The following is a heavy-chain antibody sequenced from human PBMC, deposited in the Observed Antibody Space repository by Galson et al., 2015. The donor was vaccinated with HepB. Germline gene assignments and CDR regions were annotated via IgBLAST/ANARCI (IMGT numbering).Heavy chain of an antibody. CDR3: ARDKWIQLGGWFDP. J-gene: IGHJ5*02. V-gene: IGHV1-18*04. CDR2: ISAYNGNT. D-gene: IGHD5-18*01. CDR1: GYTFTSYG. Sequence: SVKVSCKASGYTFTSYGISWVRQAPGQGLERMGWISAYNGNTNYAQKLQGRVTMTTDTSTSTAYMELRSLRSDDTAVYYCARDKWIQLGGWFDPWGQGTLVTVSS.